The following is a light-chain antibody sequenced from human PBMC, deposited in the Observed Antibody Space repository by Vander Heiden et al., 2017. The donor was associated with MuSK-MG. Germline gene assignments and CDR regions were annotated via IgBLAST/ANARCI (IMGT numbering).Light chain of an antibody. J-gene: IGLJ2*01. V-gene: IGLV3-1*01. CDR3: QAWDSSTVV. Sequence: SYELTQPPSVSASPGQPASITCSGDTLGDTDACWYQQNPGQSPVVVIYKDSKRPSGIPERFSASNSGTTATLTIGGTQAMDEADYYCQAWDSSTVVFGGGTKLTVL. CDR2: KDS. CDR1: TLGDTD.